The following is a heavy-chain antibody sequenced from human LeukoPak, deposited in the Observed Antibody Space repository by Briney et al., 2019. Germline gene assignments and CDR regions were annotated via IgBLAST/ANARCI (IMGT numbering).Heavy chain of an antibody. CDR1: GFAFSSFE. Sequence: GGSPRLSCAASGFAFSSFEMNWVRQAPGKGLEWVSYIDSSGDTIHYADSVKGRFTISRDNAKNSLFLQMSSLRVEDMSAYYCARGVGLANYYYYMDVWGRGTTVTISS. V-gene: IGHV3-48*03. CDR2: IDSSGDTI. J-gene: IGHJ6*03. D-gene: IGHD2-15*01. CDR3: ARGVGLANYYYYMDV.